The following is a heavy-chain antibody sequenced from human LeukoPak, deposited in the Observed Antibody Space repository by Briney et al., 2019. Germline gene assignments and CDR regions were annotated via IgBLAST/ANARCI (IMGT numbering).Heavy chain of an antibody. D-gene: IGHD5-18*01. J-gene: IGHJ4*02. CDR3: ARSLDTAMVYGY. CDR2: IFYSGST. Sequence: SETLSLTCTVSGGSISSYYWTWIRQPPGKGLEWIGYIFYSGSTKYNPSLKSRVTISVDTSKNQFSLKLSSVTAADTAVYYCARSLDTAMVYGYWGQGTLVTVSS. V-gene: IGHV4-59*12. CDR1: GGSISSYY.